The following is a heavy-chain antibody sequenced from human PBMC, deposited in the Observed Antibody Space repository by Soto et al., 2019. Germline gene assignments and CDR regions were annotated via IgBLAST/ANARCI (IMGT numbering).Heavy chain of an antibody. CDR3: ASQATGWYPDY. J-gene: IGHJ4*02. V-gene: IGHV4-31*03. Sequence: QVELQESGPGLVKPSQTLSLTCTVSGGSISSGGYYWSWVRQHPGKGLEWIGYIYDSGSTYYNPSHKSRVTIAVDTSKNQFSLKLTSVPAADTAVDYCASQATGWYPDYWGQGTLVTVSS. CDR1: GGSISSGGYY. CDR2: IYDSGST. D-gene: IGHD6-19*01.